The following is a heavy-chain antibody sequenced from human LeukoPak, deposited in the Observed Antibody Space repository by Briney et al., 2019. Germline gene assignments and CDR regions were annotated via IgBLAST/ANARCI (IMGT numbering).Heavy chain of an antibody. CDR1: GFTFSDYY. J-gene: IGHJ6*03. Sequence: GGSLRLSCAASGFTFSDYYMGWIRQAPGKGLEWVSYITSNGKSVYYADSVKGRFTISRDNAKNSLYLQMNSLRAEDTAVYYCAADTYYYDSSGYLTTFYYYYYMDVRGKGTTVTVSS. V-gene: IGHV3-11*04. CDR2: ITSNGKSV. CDR3: AADTYYYDSSGYLTTFYYYYYMDV. D-gene: IGHD3-22*01.